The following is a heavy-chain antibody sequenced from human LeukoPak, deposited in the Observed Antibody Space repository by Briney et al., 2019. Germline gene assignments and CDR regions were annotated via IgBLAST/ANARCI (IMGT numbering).Heavy chain of an antibody. CDR3: ARRGQNSGSARGWYFDI. D-gene: IGHD6-19*01. J-gene: IGHJ2*01. Sequence: SETLSLTCTVSGGSISSYYWSWIRQPAGKGLEWIGRIYTSGSTNYNPSLKSRVTMSVDTSKNQFSLRLRSVSAADSAVYYCARRGQNSGSARGWYFDIWGRGTLVT. CDR1: GGSISSYY. V-gene: IGHV4-4*07. CDR2: IYTSGST.